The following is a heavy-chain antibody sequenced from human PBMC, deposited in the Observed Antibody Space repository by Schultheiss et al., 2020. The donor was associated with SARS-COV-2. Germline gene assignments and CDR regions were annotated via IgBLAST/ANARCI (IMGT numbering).Heavy chain of an antibody. V-gene: IGHV3-7*04. D-gene: IGHD1-26*01. J-gene: IGHJ3*02. Sequence: GGSLRLSCAASGFTFSSYWMSWVRQAPGKGLEWVANIKQDGSEKYYTDSVKGRFTISRDNAKNSVFLQMNNVRAEDTAVYYCARDVGDAFDMWGHGTMVTVSS. CDR1: GFTFSSYW. CDR2: IKQDGSEK. CDR3: ARDVGDAFDM.